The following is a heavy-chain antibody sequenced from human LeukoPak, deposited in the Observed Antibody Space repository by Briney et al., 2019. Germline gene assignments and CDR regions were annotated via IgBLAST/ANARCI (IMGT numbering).Heavy chain of an antibody. CDR2: IHPGNSET. CDR1: GYSFTSYW. Sequence: GESLKISCKGSGYSFTSYWIGWVRQMPGKGLEWMGIIHPGNSETTYNPSFQGQVTMSADKSITTAYLQWSSLEAPDTAMYYCARRLSTIAAAAANDYWGQGTLVTVSS. D-gene: IGHD6-13*01. J-gene: IGHJ4*02. V-gene: IGHV5-51*01. CDR3: ARRLSTIAAAAANDY.